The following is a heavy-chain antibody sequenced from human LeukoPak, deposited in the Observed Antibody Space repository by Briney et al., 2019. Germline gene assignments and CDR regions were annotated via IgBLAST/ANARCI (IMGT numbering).Heavy chain of an antibody. J-gene: IGHJ5*02. V-gene: IGHV3-23*01. CDR1: GFTFSSYA. CDR2: ISGSGDST. D-gene: IGHD4-17*01. CDR3: ARYGDYKYNWFDP. Sequence: GGSLRLSCAASGFTFSSYAVSWVRQAPGKGLEWVSAISGSGDSTYYADSVKGRFTVSRDNSKNTLYLQMNSLRAEDTAVYYCARYGDYKYNWFDPWGQGTLVTVSS.